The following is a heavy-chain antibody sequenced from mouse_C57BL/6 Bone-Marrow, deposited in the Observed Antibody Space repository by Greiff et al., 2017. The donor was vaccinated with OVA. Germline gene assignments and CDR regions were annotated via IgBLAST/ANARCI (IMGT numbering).Heavy chain of an antibody. J-gene: IGHJ3*01. V-gene: IGHV1-26*01. CDR1: GYTFTDYY. D-gene: IGHD2-1*01. CDR3: ARDGNYVRFAD. CDR2: INPNNGGT. Sequence: EVQLQQSGPELVKPGASVKISCKASGYTFTDYYMNWVKQSHGKSLEWIGDINPNNGGTSYNQKFKGKATLTVDKSASTAYMELRSLTSEDSAVYYCARDGNYVRFADWGQGTLVTVSA.